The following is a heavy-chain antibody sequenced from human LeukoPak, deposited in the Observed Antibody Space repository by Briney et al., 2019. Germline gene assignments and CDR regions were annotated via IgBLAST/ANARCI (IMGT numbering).Heavy chain of an antibody. Sequence: GGSLRLSCVASGFTFSSYWMHWVRQAPGKGLVWVSRINSDGSTTNYADSVKGRFTISRDNSKNTLYVQMNSLRAEDTAVYCCAKEGYSRGYYSYYYMDVWGKGTTVTVSS. CDR2: INSDGSTT. CDR1: GFTFSSYW. V-gene: IGHV3-74*01. J-gene: IGHJ6*03. D-gene: IGHD6-13*01. CDR3: AKEGYSRGYYSYYYMDV.